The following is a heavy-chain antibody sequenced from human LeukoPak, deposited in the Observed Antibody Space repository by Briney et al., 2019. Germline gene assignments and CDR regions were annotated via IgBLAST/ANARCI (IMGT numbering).Heavy chain of an antibody. CDR3: ARNSHGYSSGWLQFNFDY. CDR1: GLSLTHDG. J-gene: IGHJ4*02. CDR2: INTYSGNT. Sequence: ASVTVSCKASGLSLTHDGITWVRQAPGQGLEWMGWINTYSGNTNYAQKLQGRVTMTTDTSTSTAYMELRSLKSDDTAIYYCARNSHGYSSGWLQFNFDYWGQGTLVTVSS. D-gene: IGHD6-19*01. V-gene: IGHV1-18*01.